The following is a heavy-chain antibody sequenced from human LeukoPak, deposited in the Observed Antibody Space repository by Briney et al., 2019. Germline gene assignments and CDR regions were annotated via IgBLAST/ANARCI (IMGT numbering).Heavy chain of an antibody. CDR2: IYSGGST. J-gene: IGHJ4*02. CDR1: GFTVSSNY. V-gene: IGHV3-53*01. CDR3: ARGSAAAGENYFDY. D-gene: IGHD6-13*01. Sequence: PGGSLRLSCAASGFTVSSNYMSWVRQAPGKGPEWVSVIYSGGSTYYADSVKGRFTISRDNSKNTLYLQMNSLRAEDTAVYYCARGSAAAGENYFDYWGQGTLVTVSS.